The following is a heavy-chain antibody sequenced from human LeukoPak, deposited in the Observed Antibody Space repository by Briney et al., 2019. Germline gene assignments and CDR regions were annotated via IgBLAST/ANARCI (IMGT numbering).Heavy chain of an antibody. CDR3: ARDFDCSSTSCYDQGDY. CDR1: GYTFTSYY. CDR2: INPSGGST. J-gene: IGHJ4*02. V-gene: IGHV1-46*01. Sequence: ASVKVSCKASGYTFTSYYMHWVRQAPGQGLEWMGIINPSGGSTSYAQKFQGRVTMTRDTSTSTVHMELSSLRSEDTAVYYCARDFDCSSTSCYDQGDYWGQGTLVTVSS. D-gene: IGHD2-2*01.